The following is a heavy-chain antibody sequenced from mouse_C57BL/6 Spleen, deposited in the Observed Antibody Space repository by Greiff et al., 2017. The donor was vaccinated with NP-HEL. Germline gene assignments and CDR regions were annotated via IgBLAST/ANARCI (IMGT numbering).Heavy chain of an antibody. Sequence: EVQLQQSGPELVKPGASVKIPCKASGYTFTDYNMDWVKQSHGKSLEWIGDINPNNGGTIYNQKFKGKATLTVDKSSSTAYMELRSLTSEDTAVYYCARWGYDGYYVRFAYWGQGTLVTVSA. V-gene: IGHV1-18*01. CDR3: ARWGYDGYYVRFAY. CDR1: GYTFTDYN. D-gene: IGHD2-3*01. CDR2: INPNNGGT. J-gene: IGHJ3*01.